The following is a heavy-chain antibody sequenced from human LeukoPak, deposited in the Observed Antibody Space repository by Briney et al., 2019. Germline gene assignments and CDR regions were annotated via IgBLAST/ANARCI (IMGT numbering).Heavy chain of an antibody. CDR2: IRYDGSIQ. J-gene: IGHJ4*02. V-gene: IGHV3-30*02. Sequence: HAGGSLRLSCAASGFTFSGSGMHWVRQAPGKGLEWVAFIRYDGSIQYYADSVKGRFTLSRDNSKNTLYLQMNSLRPEDTAVYYCAKDKSYFDSTGYRYFDYWGQETLVTVSS. CDR3: AKDKSYFDSTGYRYFDY. D-gene: IGHD3-22*01. CDR1: GFTFSGSG.